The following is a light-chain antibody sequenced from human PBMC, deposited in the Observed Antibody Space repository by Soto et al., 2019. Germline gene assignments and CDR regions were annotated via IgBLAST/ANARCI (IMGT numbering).Light chain of an antibody. CDR1: QSISSW. V-gene: IGKV1-5*01. CDR3: QQYNSYSAIT. J-gene: IGKJ5*01. CDR2: DAS. Sequence: DIQMTQSPSTLSASVGDRVTITCRASQSISSWLAWYQQKPGKAPKVLIYDASTLESGVPPRFSGSGSGTEFTLTISSLQPDDFATYYCQQYNSYSAITFGQGTLLAIK.